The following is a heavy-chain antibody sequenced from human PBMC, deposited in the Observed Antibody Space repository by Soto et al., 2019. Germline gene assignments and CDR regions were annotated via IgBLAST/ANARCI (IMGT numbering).Heavy chain of an antibody. CDR3: ARDKGSMDV. CDR1: GFTFSSYA. CDR2: ISYDGSNK. Sequence: QVQLVESGGGVVQPGRSLRLSCAASGFTFSSYAMHWVRQAPGKGLEWVAVISYDGSNKYYAVSVKGRFTISRDNSKNTLYLQMNSVRAEDTAVYYCARDKGSMDVWGQGTTVTVSS. J-gene: IGHJ6*02. V-gene: IGHV3-30-3*01.